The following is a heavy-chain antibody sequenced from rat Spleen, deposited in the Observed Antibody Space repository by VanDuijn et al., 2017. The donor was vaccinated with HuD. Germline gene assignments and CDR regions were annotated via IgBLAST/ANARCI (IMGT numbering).Heavy chain of an antibody. CDR3: TREDYVVTD. D-gene: IGHD1-1*01. V-gene: IGHV5-7*01. CDR1: GFSFTDYN. CDR2: IFYDGRT. J-gene: IGHJ2*01. Sequence: EVQLVESGGGLVQPGRSLKLSCAVSGFSFTDYNMAWVRQAPKKGLEWVATIFYDGRTYYSDSVKGRFTVSRDNAKSTLYLQMNSLRSEDTATYYCTREDYVVTDWGRGVMVTVSS.